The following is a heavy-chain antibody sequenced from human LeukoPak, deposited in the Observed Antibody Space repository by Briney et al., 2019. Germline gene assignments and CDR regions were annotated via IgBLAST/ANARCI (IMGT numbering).Heavy chain of an antibody. D-gene: IGHD6-13*01. CDR1: GYTLTELS. CDR3: ATSNGYSSSFSAEYFQH. Sequence: GASVKVSCKVSGYTLTELSMHWVRQAPGKGLEWKGGFDPEDGETIYAQKFQGRVTMTEDTSTDTAYMELSSLRSEDTAVYYCATSNGYSSSFSAEYFQHWGQGTLVTVSS. V-gene: IGHV1-24*01. CDR2: FDPEDGET. J-gene: IGHJ1*01.